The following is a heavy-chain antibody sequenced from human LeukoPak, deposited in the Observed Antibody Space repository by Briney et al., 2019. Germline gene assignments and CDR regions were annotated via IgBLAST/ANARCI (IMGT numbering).Heavy chain of an antibody. V-gene: IGHV3-30*18. J-gene: IGHJ5*02. CDR1: AFTFSKYG. CDR3: AKSTDWFDP. CDR2: ISYEGRNE. D-gene: IGHD2-8*02. Sequence: GGSLRLSCSAAAFTFSKYGRNWDRQAPGKGVEWTAVISYEGRNEYYRDSVKGRFTISRDNSKNTLYLQMNSLSAEDPAVYYCAKSTDWFDPWGQGTLVTVSS.